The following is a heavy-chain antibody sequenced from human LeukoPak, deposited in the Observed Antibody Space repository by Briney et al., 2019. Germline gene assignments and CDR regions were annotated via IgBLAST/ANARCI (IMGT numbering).Heavy chain of an antibody. CDR3: AHRLPHYFDY. CDR1: GFSLSTSGVG. Sequence: SGPTLVKPTQTLTLTCTFSGFSLSTSGVGVGWIRQPPGKALEWLALLYWNDDKRYSPSLKSRLTITKDTSKNQVVLTITNMDPVDTASYFCAHRLPHYFDYWGQGTLVTVSS. CDR2: LYWNDDK. J-gene: IGHJ4*02. V-gene: IGHV2-5*01.